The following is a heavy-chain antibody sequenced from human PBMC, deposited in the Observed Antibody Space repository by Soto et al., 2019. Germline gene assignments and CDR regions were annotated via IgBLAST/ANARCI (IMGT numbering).Heavy chain of an antibody. Sequence: NPSETLSLTCAVCGGSISSYYWSGIRQPPGKGLEWIGYIYYSGSTNYNPSLKSRVTISVDTSKNQFSLKLSSVTAADTAVYYCARDNYCSSTSCYRSPYYYYGMDVWGQGTTVTVSS. CDR1: GGSISSYY. J-gene: IGHJ6*02. CDR3: ARDNYCSSTSCYRSPYYYYGMDV. CDR2: IYYSGST. V-gene: IGHV4-59*01. D-gene: IGHD2-2*01.